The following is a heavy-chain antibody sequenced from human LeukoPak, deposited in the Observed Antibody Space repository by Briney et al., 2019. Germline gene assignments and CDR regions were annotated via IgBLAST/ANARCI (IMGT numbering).Heavy chain of an antibody. CDR1: GFTFSNFA. Sequence: PGGSLRLSCAPSGFTFSNFAMSWVRQAPGKGLEWVSAIGSSGGDTYYADSVRGRFTISRDNSKNMLYLQMNSLRAEDTALYHCAKYLMVTGPPYGLDIWGQGTTVTVSS. CDR3: AKYLMVTGPPYGLDI. J-gene: IGHJ6*02. CDR2: IGSSGGDT. D-gene: IGHD2-8*01. V-gene: IGHV3-23*01.